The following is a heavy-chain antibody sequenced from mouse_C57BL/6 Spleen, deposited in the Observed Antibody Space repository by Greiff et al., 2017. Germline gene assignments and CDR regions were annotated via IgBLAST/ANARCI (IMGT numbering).Heavy chain of an antibody. CDR1: GFTFSDYG. D-gene: IGHD1-1*01. Sequence: EVMLVESGGGLVKPGGSLKLSCAASGFTFSDYGMHWVRQAPEKGLEWVAYISSGSSTIYYADTVKGRVTISRDNANSTLFLQMTSLRSEDTAMYYCARDYGSIFAYWGQGTLVTVSA. V-gene: IGHV5-17*01. CDR3: ARDYGSIFAY. J-gene: IGHJ3*01. CDR2: ISSGSSTI.